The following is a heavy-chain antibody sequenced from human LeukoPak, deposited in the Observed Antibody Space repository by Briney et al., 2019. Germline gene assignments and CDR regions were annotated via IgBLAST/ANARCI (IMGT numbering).Heavy chain of an antibody. J-gene: IGHJ4*02. V-gene: IGHV3-21*01. Sequence: PGGSLRLSCAASGFTFSSYSINWVRQAPGMGMELEWVSSISSSSYIYYADSVKGRFTISRDNAKNSLYLQMNSLRAEDTAVYYCARDSALRRLQVSDYWGQGTLVTVSS. D-gene: IGHD5-24*01. CDR2: ISSSSYI. CDR3: ARDSALRRLQVSDY. CDR1: GFTFSSYS.